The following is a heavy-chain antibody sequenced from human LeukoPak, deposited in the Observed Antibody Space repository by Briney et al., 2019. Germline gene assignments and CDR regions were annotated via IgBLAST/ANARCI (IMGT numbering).Heavy chain of an antibody. D-gene: IGHD6-13*01. Sequence: GGSLRLSCAASGFTFSSYAMTWVRQAPGKGLEWVSIISGASGGSTYYADSVKGRFTISRDNSKNTLYLQMDSLRAEDTALYYCARGGSSSWYPNFDYWGQGTLVTVSS. CDR3: ARGGSSSWYPNFDY. CDR2: ISGASGGST. V-gene: IGHV3-23*01. J-gene: IGHJ4*02. CDR1: GFTFSSYA.